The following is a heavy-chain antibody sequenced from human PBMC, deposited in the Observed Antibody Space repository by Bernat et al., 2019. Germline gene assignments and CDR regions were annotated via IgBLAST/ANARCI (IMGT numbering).Heavy chain of an antibody. Sequence: QVQLVESGGGVVQPGRSLRLSCAASGFTFSSYAMHWVRQAPGKGLEWVAVISYDGSNKYYADSVRGRFTISRDNSKNTLYLQMNSLRAEDTAVYYCARDRGSSWPLSVFVYWGQGTLVTVSS. CDR3: ARDRGSSWPLSVFVY. CDR1: GFTFSSYA. D-gene: IGHD6-13*01. V-gene: IGHV3-30*01. J-gene: IGHJ4*02. CDR2: ISYDGSNK.